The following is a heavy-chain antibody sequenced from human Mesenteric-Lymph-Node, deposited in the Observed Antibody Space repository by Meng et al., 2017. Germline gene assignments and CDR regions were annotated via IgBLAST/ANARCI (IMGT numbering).Heavy chain of an antibody. CDR1: GFNVSSNY. CDR2: IYSGGGT. D-gene: IGHD3-10*01. Sequence: GESLKISCAASGFNVSSNYMSWVRQAPGKGLEWVSLIYSGGGTKYADSVRGRFTISRDNAKNSLYLQMNSLRAEDTAFYHCARGGWFGELLGNWFDPWGQGTLVTVSS. V-gene: IGHV3-53*01. CDR3: ARGGWFGELLGNWFDP. J-gene: IGHJ5*02.